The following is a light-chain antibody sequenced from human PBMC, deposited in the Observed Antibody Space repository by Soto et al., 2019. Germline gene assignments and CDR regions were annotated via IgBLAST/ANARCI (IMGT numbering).Light chain of an antibody. Sequence: QSALTQPASVSGSPGQSITLSCTGTSSDVGSYNLVSLYQQHPGKAPKLMIYEVSKRPSGVSNRFAGSKSGNTASLTSAGLQAEDDADYYCCSYAGSSTFEVFGGGTKLTVL. CDR2: EVS. V-gene: IGLV2-23*02. J-gene: IGLJ2*01. CDR3: CSYAGSSTFEV. CDR1: SSDVGSYNL.